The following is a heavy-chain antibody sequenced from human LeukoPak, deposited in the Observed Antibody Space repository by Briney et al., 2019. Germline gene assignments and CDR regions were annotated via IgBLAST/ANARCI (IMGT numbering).Heavy chain of an antibody. CDR1: GYSFTSYW. J-gene: IGHJ3*02. Sequence: PGESLKISCKGSGYSFTSYWIGWVRQMPGKGLEWMGIIYPGGSDTRYSPSFQGQVTISPDKSISTAYLQWSSLKASDTAMYYCARRDYYDSSGYHYVDAFDICGQGTMVTVSS. CDR2: IYPGGSDT. D-gene: IGHD3-22*01. CDR3: ARRDYYDSSGYHYVDAFDI. V-gene: IGHV5-51*01.